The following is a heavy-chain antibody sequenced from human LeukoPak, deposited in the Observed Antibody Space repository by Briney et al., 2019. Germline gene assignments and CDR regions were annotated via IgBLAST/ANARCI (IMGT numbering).Heavy chain of an antibody. CDR2: IKSKTDSGTA. V-gene: IGHV3-15*01. CDR3: TTYSSTWVYFDP. D-gene: IGHD6-13*01. CDR1: GFTFSNYW. J-gene: IGHJ4*02. Sequence: GGSLRLSCAASGFTFSNYWMSWVRQAPGKGLEWVGRIKSKTDSGTAEYAAPVKGRFTISRDDSKSTLYLQMNSLTTEDTAVYYCTTYSSTWVYFDPWGQGTLVTVSS.